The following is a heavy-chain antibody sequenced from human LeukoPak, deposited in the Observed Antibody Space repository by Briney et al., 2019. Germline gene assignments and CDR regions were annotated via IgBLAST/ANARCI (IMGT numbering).Heavy chain of an antibody. J-gene: IGHJ6*03. CDR1: GFTFSSYA. V-gene: IGHV3-23*01. CDR2: ISGSGGST. CDR3: AKQGVGYCSSTSCHPYYYYMDV. D-gene: IGHD2-2*01. Sequence: GGSLRLSCAASGFTFSSYAMSWVRQAPGKGLEWVSAISGSGGSTYYADSVKGRFTISRDNSKNTLYLQMSSLRAEDTAVYYCAKQGVGYCSSTSCHPYYYYMDVWGRGTTVTVSS.